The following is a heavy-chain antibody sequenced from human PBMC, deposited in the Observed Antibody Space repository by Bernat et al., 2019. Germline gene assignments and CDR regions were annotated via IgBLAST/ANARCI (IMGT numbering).Heavy chain of an antibody. CDR2: ISGSVGST. V-gene: IGHV3-23*01. CDR1: GFTFSSYA. Sequence: EVQLLESGGGLVQPGGSLRLSCAASGFTFSSYAMSWVRQAPGKGLEWVSAISGSVGSTYYAHSVKGRFTISRDNSKNTLYLQMNSLRAEDTAVYYCATFNVAATFLGAFDIWGQGTMVTVSS. D-gene: IGHD2-15*01. CDR3: ATFNVAATFLGAFDI. J-gene: IGHJ3*02.